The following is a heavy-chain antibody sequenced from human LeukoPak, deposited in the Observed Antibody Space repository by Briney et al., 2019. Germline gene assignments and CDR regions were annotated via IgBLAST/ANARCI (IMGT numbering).Heavy chain of an antibody. J-gene: IGHJ3*02. Sequence: PGESLKISCKGSGYSFTSYWIGWVRQMPGKGLEWMGIIYPDDSDSRYSPSFQGQVTISVDKSVSTAYLQWSSLKASDTAMYYCARTLHIAVAGDAFDIWGQGTMVTVSS. D-gene: IGHD6-19*01. CDR3: ARTLHIAVAGDAFDI. V-gene: IGHV5-51*01. CDR2: IYPDDSDS. CDR1: GYSFTSYW.